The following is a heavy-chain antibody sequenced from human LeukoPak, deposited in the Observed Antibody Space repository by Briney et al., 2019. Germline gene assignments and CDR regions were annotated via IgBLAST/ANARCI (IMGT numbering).Heavy chain of an antibody. CDR1: GFTFDDYG. J-gene: IGHJ3*02. V-gene: IGHV3-20*04. Sequence: GGSLRLSCAASGFTFDDYGMSWVRQVPGKGLEWVSGINWDGTNTGYADSVKGRFTISRDNAKNSLYLQMNSPRAEDTALYYCARVGYYYESSSYSGAFDIWGQGAMVIVSS. CDR2: INWDGTNT. D-gene: IGHD3-22*01. CDR3: ARVGYYYESSSYSGAFDI.